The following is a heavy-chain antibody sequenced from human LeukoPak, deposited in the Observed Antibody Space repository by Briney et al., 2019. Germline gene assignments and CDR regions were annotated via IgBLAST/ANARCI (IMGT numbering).Heavy chain of an antibody. CDR3: AKGSSVAGTIFGY. CDR2: ISSSSSSI. D-gene: IGHD6-19*01. CDR1: GFTFSSYG. Sequence: GGSLRLSCAASGFTFSSYGMNWVRQAPGKGLEWLSYISSSSSSIYYADSVKGRFTISRDNAKNSLYLQMNSLRDEDTAVYYCAKGSSVAGTIFGYWGQGTLVTVSS. J-gene: IGHJ4*02. V-gene: IGHV3-48*02.